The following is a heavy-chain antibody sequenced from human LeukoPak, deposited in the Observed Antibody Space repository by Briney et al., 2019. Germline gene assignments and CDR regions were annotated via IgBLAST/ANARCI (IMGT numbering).Heavy chain of an antibody. Sequence: SETVSLTCIVSADAITSHYYWGWIRQPPGKGGKGLEWISSVYHSGANYVNPSLKSRVTTSVDTSKSHFYLTLTSVTAADTAVYFCARASFASGSYYFDLWGQGTLITVSS. CDR2: VYHSGAN. J-gene: IGHJ4*02. CDR3: ARASFASGSYYFDL. CDR1: ADAITSHYY. V-gene: IGHV4-38-2*02. D-gene: IGHD3-10*01.